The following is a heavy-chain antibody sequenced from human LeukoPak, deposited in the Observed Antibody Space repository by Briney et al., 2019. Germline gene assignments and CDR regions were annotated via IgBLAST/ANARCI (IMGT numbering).Heavy chain of an antibody. V-gene: IGHV3-30*04. J-gene: IGHJ4*02. D-gene: IGHD2-15*01. CDR3: ARGGKRGYCSGGSCSIDY. CDR1: GFTFSSYA. CDR2: ISYDGSNK. Sequence: GGSLRLSCAASGFTFSSYAMHWVRQAPGKGLEWVAVISYDGSNKYYADSVKGRFTISRDNSKNTLYLQMNSLRAEDTAVYYCARGGKRGYCSGGSCSIDYWGQGTLVTVSS.